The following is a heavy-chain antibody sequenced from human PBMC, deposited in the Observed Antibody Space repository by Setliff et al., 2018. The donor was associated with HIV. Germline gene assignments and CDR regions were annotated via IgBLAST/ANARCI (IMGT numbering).Heavy chain of an antibody. V-gene: IGHV3-48*01. J-gene: IGHJ3*02. Sequence: GGSLRLSCAASGFTFSSYSMNWVRQAPGKGLEWVGYISTSGSTVYYADSVKGRFTISRDNAKNSLYLQMNSLRAEDMAVYYCARDCLPRAMAGFDIWGQGTMVTVSS. CDR2: ISTSGSTV. CDR1: GFTFSSYS. CDR3: ARDCLPRAMAGFDI. D-gene: IGHD6-19*01.